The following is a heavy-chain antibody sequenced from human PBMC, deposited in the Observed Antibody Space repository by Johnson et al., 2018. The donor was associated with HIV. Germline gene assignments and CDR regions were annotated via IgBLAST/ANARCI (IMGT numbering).Heavy chain of an antibody. V-gene: IGHV3-7*01. J-gene: IGHJ3*02. Sequence: VQLVESGGGLVQPGGSLRLSCAASGFTFSSYWMSWVRQAPGKGLEWVANIKQDGSEKYYVDSVKGRFTISRDNAKNSLYLQMNSLRAEDTAVYYCARGGVLRYFDWLFEDAFDIWDQGTMVTVSS. CDR2: IKQDGSEK. D-gene: IGHD3-9*01. CDR1: GFTFSSYW. CDR3: ARGGVLRYFDWLFEDAFDI.